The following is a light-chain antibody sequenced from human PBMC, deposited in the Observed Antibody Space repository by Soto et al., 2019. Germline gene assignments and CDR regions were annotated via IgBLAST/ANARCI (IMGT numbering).Light chain of an antibody. CDR1: QSVSSSY. J-gene: IGKJ4*01. V-gene: IGKV3-20*01. Sequence: EIVLTQSPGTLSLSPGERATLSCRASQSVSSSYIAWYQKTPGQAPRLLIYGASSRATVIPDRFSGGGAGKDFTLTISILEHEDAADYYCQQYGSSFTFGGGTKVEIK. CDR3: QQYGSSFT. CDR2: GAS.